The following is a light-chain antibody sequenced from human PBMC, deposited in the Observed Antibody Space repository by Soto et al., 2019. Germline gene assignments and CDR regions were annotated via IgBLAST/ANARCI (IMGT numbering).Light chain of an antibody. J-gene: IGKJ4*01. CDR3: LQYYSYPFT. CDR2: KAS. V-gene: IGKV1-5*03. CDR1: QSISTP. Sequence: DIQMTQSPSTLSASVGDRVTITCRASQSISTPLAWYQRKPGKAPNVLIYKASSLESGVPSRFSGSGSGAEFTLTISSLQPDDFATYYCLQYYSYPFTFGGGTKVDIK.